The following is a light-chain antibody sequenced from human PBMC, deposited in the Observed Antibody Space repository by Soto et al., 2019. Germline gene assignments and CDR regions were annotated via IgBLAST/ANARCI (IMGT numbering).Light chain of an antibody. CDR3: QQYFNWWT. Sequence: TQYPSTPPLPPGETALLSCRASQNIGSNLAWYQQRPGQAPRLLIYGASSRVTGIPARFSGSGSGTDFTLTISSLQSEDFAVYHCQQYFNWWTFGQGTKVDIK. J-gene: IGKJ1*01. CDR2: GAS. V-gene: IGKV3-15*01. CDR1: QNIGSN.